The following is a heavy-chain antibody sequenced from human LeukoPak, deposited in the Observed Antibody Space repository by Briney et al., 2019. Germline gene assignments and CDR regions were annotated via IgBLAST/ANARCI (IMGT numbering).Heavy chain of an antibody. Sequence: SETLSLTCSVSGGSISSSSFYWGWIRQPPGKGLEWIGSIYYSGSTYYNPSLKSRVTISVDTSKNQFSLKLSSVTAADTAVYYCARDIMDIVVVVAATGGNWFDPWGQGTLVTVSS. CDR1: GGSISSSSFY. V-gene: IGHV4-39*07. CDR3: ARDIMDIVVVVAATGGNWFDP. D-gene: IGHD2-15*01. CDR2: IYYSGST. J-gene: IGHJ5*02.